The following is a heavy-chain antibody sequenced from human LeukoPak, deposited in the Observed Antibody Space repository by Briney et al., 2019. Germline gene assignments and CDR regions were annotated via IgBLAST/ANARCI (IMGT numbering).Heavy chain of an antibody. D-gene: IGHD1-26*01. V-gene: IGHV4-59*08. CDR1: GGSISSYY. CDR2: IYYSGST. CDR3: ARQAYRYSGSYSWYFDL. Sequence: KSSETLSLTCTVSGGSISSYYWSWIRQPPGKGLEWIGYIYYSGSTNYNPSLKSRVTISVDTSKNQFSLKLSSVTAADTAVYYCARQAYRYSGSYSWYFDLWGRGTLVTVSS. J-gene: IGHJ2*01.